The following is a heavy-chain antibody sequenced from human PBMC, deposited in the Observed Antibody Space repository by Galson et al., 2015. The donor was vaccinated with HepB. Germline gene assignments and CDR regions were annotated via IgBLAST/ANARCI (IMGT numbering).Heavy chain of an antibody. Sequence: SCKASGYTFTSYGISWVRQAPGQGLEWMGWISAYNGNTNYAQKLQGRVTMTTDTSTSTAYMELRSLRSDDTAVYYCAREGRSHYDFWSGYSHKAYFDYWGQGTLVTVSS. D-gene: IGHD3-3*01. CDR2: ISAYNGNT. J-gene: IGHJ4*02. CDR3: AREGRSHYDFWSGYSHKAYFDY. V-gene: IGHV1-18*04. CDR1: GYTFTSYG.